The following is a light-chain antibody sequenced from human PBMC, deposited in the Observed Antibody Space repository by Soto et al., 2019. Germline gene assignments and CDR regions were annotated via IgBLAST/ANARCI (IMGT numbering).Light chain of an antibody. CDR3: QQFNSYPPPNT. Sequence: AILLTQSPSSLSASVGDRVTITCRASQGISSALAWYQQKPGKAPKLLIYDASSLESGVPSRFSGSRSRTDFTLTISSLQPEDFATYYCQQFNSYPPPNTFCQGTRLEIK. V-gene: IGKV1-13*02. CDR2: DAS. J-gene: IGKJ5*01. CDR1: QGISSA.